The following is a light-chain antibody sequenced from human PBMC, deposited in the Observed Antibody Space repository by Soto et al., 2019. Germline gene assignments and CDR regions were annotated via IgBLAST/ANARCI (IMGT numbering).Light chain of an antibody. CDR2: GVS. J-gene: IGKJ5*01. CDR1: QSVSNSH. CDR3: QQYNNWPIT. V-gene: IGKV3-20*01. Sequence: EIVLTQSPGTLSFAPGERATLSCRASQSVSNSHLAWHQQKPGQAPRLLIFGVSSRAAGIPDRFSGSGSRKDFTLTISRLEPEDYAVYYCQQYNNWPITFGQGIRLEIX.